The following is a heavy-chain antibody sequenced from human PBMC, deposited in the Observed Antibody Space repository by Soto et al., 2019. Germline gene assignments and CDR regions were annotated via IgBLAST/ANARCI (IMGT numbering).Heavy chain of an antibody. J-gene: IGHJ5*02. V-gene: IGHV1-69*02. CDR2: IIPILGIA. CDR3: ATSRAFWSGYSNWFDP. D-gene: IGHD3-3*01. Sequence: SVKVSCKASGGTFSSYTISWVRQAPGQGLEWMGRIIPILGIANYAQKFQGRVTITADKSTSTAYMELSSLRSEDTAVYYCATSRAFWSGYSNWFDPWGQGTLVTVSS. CDR1: GGTFSSYT.